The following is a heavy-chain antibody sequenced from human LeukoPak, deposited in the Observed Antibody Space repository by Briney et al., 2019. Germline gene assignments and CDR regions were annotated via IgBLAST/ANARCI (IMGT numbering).Heavy chain of an antibody. D-gene: IGHD4-17*01. CDR3: ATGGVTVTTYY. CDR1: GGSFSGYY. J-gene: IGHJ4*02. CDR2: IDHSGST. V-gene: IGHV4-34*01. Sequence: SETLSLTCAVYGGSFSGYYWSWIRQPPGKGLEWIGEIDHSGSTNYNPSLKSRVTISVDTSKNQFSLELSSVTAADTAVYYCATGGVTVTTYYWGQGTLVTVSS.